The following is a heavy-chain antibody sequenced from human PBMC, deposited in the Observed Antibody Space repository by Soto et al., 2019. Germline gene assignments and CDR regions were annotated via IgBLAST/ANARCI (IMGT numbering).Heavy chain of an antibody. CDR1: GGSISSYY. D-gene: IGHD3-3*01. CDR2: IYYSGST. CDR3: ARGGHDFWSGYYFWFDP. V-gene: IGHV4-59*08. J-gene: IGHJ5*02. Sequence: LETLSLTCTVSGGSISSYYWSWIRQPPGKGLEWIGYIYYSGSTNYNPSLKSRVTISVDTSKNQFSLKLSSVTAADTAVYYCARGGHDFWSGYYFWFDPWGQGTLVTVSS.